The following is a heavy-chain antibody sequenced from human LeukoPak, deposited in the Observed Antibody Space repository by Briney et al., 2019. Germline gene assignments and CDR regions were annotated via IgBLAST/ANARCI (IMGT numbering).Heavy chain of an antibody. CDR1: GFTFDEYS. Sequence: GGSLRLSCAASGFTFDEYSMHWVRQAPGKCLEWVSLISWDGGSTYYADSVKGRFTISRDNSKNSLYLQMNSLRTEDTALYYCAKGNYYYMDVWGKATTVTVSS. CDR3: AKGNYYYMDV. CDR2: ISWDGGST. V-gene: IGHV3-43*01. J-gene: IGHJ6*03.